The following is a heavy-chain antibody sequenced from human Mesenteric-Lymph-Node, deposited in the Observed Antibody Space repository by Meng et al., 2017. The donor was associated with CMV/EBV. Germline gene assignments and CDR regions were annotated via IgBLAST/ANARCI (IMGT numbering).Heavy chain of an antibody. CDR2: IYYSGST. CDR1: SGRYY. CDR3: ARLNVRGVMLGPARVGYYFDY. Sequence: SGRYYWSWIRQPPGKGLEWIGYIYYSGSTNYNPSLKSRVTISVDTSKNQFSLKLSSVTAADTAVYYCARLNVRGVMLGPARVGYYFDYWGQGTLVTVSS. V-gene: IGHV4-61*07. J-gene: IGHJ4*02. D-gene: IGHD3-10*01.